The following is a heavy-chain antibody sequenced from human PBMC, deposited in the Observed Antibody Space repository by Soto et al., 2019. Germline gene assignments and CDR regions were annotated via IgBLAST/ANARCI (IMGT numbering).Heavy chain of an antibody. CDR3: ARTYYYDSRGYYSSAFDI. CDR2: INPNSGGT. V-gene: IGHV1-2*04. CDR1: GYTFTGYY. D-gene: IGHD3-22*01. J-gene: IGHJ3*02. Sequence: ASVKVSCKASGYTFTGYYMHWVRQAPGQGLEWMGWINPNSGGTNYAQKFQGWVTMTRDTSISTAYMELSRLRSDDTAVYYCARTYYYDSRGYYSSAFDIWGQGTMVTVSS.